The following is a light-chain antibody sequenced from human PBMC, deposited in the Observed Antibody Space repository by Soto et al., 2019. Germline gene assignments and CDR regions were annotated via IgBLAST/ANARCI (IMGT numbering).Light chain of an antibody. J-gene: IGKJ1*01. CDR3: QQSYSTPPT. CDR2: KAS. Sequence: EIQMTQSTSTLSASLGDRVTINSTASQSISTWLAWYQQKPGKAPKLLIYKASSLESGVPSRFSGSGSGTDFTLTISSLQTEDFATYYCQQSYSTPPTFGQGTKVDIK. CDR1: QSISTW. V-gene: IGKV1-5*03.